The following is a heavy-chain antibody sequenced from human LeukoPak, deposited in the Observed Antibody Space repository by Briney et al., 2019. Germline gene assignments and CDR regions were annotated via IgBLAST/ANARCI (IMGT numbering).Heavy chain of an antibody. CDR3: ARGHQWELLSFMS. Sequence: GGSLRLSCAASGFTFSSYSMNWVRQAPGKGLEWVSSISSSSSYIYYADSVKGRFTISRDNAKNSLYLQMNSLRAEDTAVYYCARGHQWELLSFMSWGQGTLVTVSS. CDR2: ISSSSSYI. CDR1: GFTFSSYS. V-gene: IGHV3-21*01. J-gene: IGHJ4*02. D-gene: IGHD1-26*01.